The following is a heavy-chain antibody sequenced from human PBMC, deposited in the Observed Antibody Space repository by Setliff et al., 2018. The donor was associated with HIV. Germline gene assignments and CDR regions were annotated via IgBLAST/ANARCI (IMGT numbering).Heavy chain of an antibody. J-gene: IGHJ3*02. D-gene: IGHD1-26*01. V-gene: IGHV3-11*04. CDR1: GFTFSDYY. Sequence: PGGSLRLSCAASGFTFSDYYMNWIRQAPGKGLEWVSYISSSGSTIYYADSVKGRFTISRDNAKNSLYLQMNSLRAEDTAVYYCAWNSGSFLDAFDIWGQGTMVTVSS. CDR3: AWNSGSFLDAFDI. CDR2: ISSSGSTI.